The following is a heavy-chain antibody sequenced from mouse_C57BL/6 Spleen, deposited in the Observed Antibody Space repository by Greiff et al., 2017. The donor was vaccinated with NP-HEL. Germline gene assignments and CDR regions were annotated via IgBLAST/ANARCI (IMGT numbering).Heavy chain of an antibody. CDR3: ARDHYDYDGTFNFDY. D-gene: IGHD2-4*01. V-gene: IGHV1-52*01. CDR2: IDPSDSET. CDR1: GYTFTSYW. Sequence: QVQLQQPGAELVRPGSSVKLSCKASGYTFTSYWMHWVKQRPIQGLEWIGNIDPSDSETHYNQKFKDKATLTVDKSSSTAYMQLSSLTSEDSAVYYCARDHYDYDGTFNFDYWGQGTTLTVSS. J-gene: IGHJ2*01.